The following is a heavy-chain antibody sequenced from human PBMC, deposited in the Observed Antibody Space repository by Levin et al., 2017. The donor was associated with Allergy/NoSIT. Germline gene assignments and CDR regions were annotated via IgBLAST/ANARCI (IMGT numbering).Heavy chain of an antibody. CDR2: IKQDGSEK. J-gene: IGHJ4*02. CDR3: ARDRLGTDY. V-gene: IGHV3-7*01. Sequence: QSGGSLRLSCVVSGFTFNNYWMNWVRQAPGKGLEWVANIKQDGSEKYYVDSVKGRFTISRDNAKNSLYLQMSSLRAEDTAVYYCARDRLGTDYWGQGTLVTVSS. D-gene: IGHD3-16*01. CDR1: GFTFNNYW.